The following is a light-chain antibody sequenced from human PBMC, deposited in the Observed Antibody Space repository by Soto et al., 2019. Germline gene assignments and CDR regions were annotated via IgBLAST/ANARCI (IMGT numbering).Light chain of an antibody. V-gene: IGLV2-14*01. J-gene: IGLJ3*02. CDR2: DVS. CDR1: SSDVGGYNY. Sequence: QSSLTQRACVSGSPGQSITISCTGTSSDVGGYNYVSWYQQHPGKAPKLMIYDVSNRPSGISNRFSGSKSGNTASLTIFGLQAEDEADYYCTSYTSSSTVLFGGGTKLTVL. CDR3: TSYTSSSTVL.